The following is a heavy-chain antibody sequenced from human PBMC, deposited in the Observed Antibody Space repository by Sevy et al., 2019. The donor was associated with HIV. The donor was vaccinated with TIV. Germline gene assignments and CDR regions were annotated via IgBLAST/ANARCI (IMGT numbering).Heavy chain of an antibody. CDR3: ASDYS. J-gene: IGHJ4*02. CDR2: INQDGSEK. CDR1: GFIFSRYW. Sequence: GGSRRLSCAASGFIFSRYWMTWVRQAPGRGLEWVATINQDGSEKYDVDSVKGRFTISRDNAKNSVYLQMSSLRVEDTAVYYCASDYSWGQGTLVTVSS. V-gene: IGHV3-7*01.